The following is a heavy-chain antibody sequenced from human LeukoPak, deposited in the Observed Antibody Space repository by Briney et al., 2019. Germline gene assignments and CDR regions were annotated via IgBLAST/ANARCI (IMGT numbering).Heavy chain of an antibody. Sequence: GGSLRLSCAASGFTFSSYGMHWVRQAPGKGLEWVAFIRYDGSNKYYADSVKGRFTISRDNSKNTLYLQMNSLRAEDTAVYYCARDDVILNGPYHYYDSSGYYYVRWGQGTLVTVSS. CDR2: IRYDGSNK. CDR1: GFTFSSYG. CDR3: ARDDVILNGPYHYYDSSGYYYVR. D-gene: IGHD3-22*01. V-gene: IGHV3-30*02. J-gene: IGHJ4*02.